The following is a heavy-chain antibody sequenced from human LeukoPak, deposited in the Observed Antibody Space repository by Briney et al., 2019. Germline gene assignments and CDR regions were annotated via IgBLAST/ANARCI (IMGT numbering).Heavy chain of an antibody. CDR2: INQDGSEK. Sequence: GGSLRLSCAASGFTFSSHWMTWVRQAPGKWLEWVANINQDGSEKYYVDSVKGRFTISRDNTKNSLYLQMNSLRAEDTTVYYCARGDLGRAWTFACWGQGTLVTVSS. CDR1: GFTFSSHW. D-gene: IGHD3/OR15-3a*01. J-gene: IGHJ4*02. V-gene: IGHV3-7*01. CDR3: ARGDLGRAWTFAC.